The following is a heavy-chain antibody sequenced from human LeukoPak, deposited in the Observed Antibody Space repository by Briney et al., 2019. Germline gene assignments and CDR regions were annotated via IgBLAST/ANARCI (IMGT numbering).Heavy chain of an antibody. J-gene: IGHJ5*02. D-gene: IGHD6-13*01. CDR1: GYTFTANY. V-gene: IGHV1-2*02. CDR3: ARDLDLTIATPGVENHNWFDP. CDR2: INSYTGGT. Sequence: GASVKVSCKASGYTFTANYIHWVRHAPGQGLEWMGWINSYTGGTNYAQKFQGRVTMTRDTAINTAYMEMSRLTSDDTAVYYCARDLDLTIATPGVENHNWFDPWGQGTLVTVSS.